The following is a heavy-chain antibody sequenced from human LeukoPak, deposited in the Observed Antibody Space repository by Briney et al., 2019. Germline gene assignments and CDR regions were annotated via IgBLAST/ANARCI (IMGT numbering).Heavy chain of an antibody. D-gene: IGHD2-21*01. CDR2: IYYSGST. V-gene: IGHV4-30-4*08. CDR1: GGSISSGGYY. Sequence: SETLSLTCTVSGGSISSGGYYWSWIRQPPGKGLEWIGYIYYSGSTYYNPSLKSRVTISVDTSKNQFSLKLSSVTAADTAVYYCARDRRVVPKQTYGMDVWGQGTTVTVSS. J-gene: IGHJ6*02. CDR3: ARDRRVVPKQTYGMDV.